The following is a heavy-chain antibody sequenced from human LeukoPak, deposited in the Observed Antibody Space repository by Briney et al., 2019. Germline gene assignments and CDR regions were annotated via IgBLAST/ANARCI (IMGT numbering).Heavy chain of an antibody. D-gene: IGHD5/OR15-5a*01. CDR2: ISYDGSNK. CDR1: GFTFSSYG. V-gene: IGHV3-30*18. Sequence: GGSLRLSCAASGFTFSSYGMHWVRQAPGKGLEWVAVISYDGSNKYYADSVKGRFTISRDNSKNTLYLQMNSLRAEDTAVYYCAKSTGSGVYRPFDPWGQGTLVTVSS. CDR3: AKSTGSGVYRPFDP. J-gene: IGHJ5*02.